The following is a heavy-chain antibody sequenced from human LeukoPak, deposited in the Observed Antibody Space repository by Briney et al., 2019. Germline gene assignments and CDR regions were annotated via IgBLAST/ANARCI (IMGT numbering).Heavy chain of an antibody. D-gene: IGHD3-10*01. J-gene: IGHJ4*02. Sequence: GGSLRLSCAASGFTFSSYSMSWVRQAPGKGLEWVANIKQDGSEKYYMDSVKGRFTISRDNATNSLYLQMNSLRAEDTAVYYCARDGYYYGSGSYYFGYWGQGTLVTVSS. CDR2: IKQDGSEK. CDR3: ARDGYYYGSGSYYFGY. V-gene: IGHV3-7*01. CDR1: GFTFSSYS.